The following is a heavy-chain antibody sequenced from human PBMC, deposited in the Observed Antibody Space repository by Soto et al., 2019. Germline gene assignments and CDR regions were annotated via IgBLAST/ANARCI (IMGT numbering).Heavy chain of an antibody. Sequence: QVQLVESGGGVVQPGRSLRLSCAASGFRFSSYGINWVRQAPGKGLEWVAVISDDRTNKYYVDSVKGRFTISRDNSKNTLYLQMNSLRAEDTAVYYCAKSMEYLQRLFDYWGQGTLVTVSS. J-gene: IGHJ4*02. CDR3: AKSMEYLQRLFDY. CDR1: GFRFSSYG. D-gene: IGHD1-1*01. CDR2: ISDDRTNK. V-gene: IGHV3-30*18.